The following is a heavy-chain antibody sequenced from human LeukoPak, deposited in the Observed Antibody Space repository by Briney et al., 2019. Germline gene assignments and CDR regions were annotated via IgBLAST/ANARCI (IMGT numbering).Heavy chain of an antibody. D-gene: IGHD3-10*01. CDR2: ITHSGST. CDR1: GGSFSGYY. J-gene: IGHJ4*02. Sequence: PSETLSLTRAVFGGSFSGYYWSWIRQPPGKGLEWIGEITHSGSTNYNPSLKSRVTISVDTSKNQFSLKLSSVTAADTAVYYCARVRGFGEAFDYWGQGTLVTVSS. V-gene: IGHV4-34*01. CDR3: ARVRGFGEAFDY.